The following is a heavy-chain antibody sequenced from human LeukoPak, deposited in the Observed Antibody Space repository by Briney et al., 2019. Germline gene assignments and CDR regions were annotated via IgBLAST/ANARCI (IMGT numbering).Heavy chain of an antibody. V-gene: IGHV3-23*01. J-gene: IGHJ4*02. CDR3: AKHSGSYFIYYVDS. D-gene: IGHD1-26*01. CDR2: VSGSGGST. CDR1: GFTFSSYA. Sequence: PGGSLRLSCAASGFTFSSYAMSWVRQAPGKGLEWVSGVSGSGGSTYYADSVKGRFTISRDNSKNTLYLQMNSLRAEDTALYYCAKHSGSYFIYYVDSWGQGTLVTVSS.